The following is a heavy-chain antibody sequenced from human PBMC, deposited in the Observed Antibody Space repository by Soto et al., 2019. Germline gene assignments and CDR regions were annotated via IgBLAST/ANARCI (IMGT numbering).Heavy chain of an antibody. V-gene: IGHV1-18*01. CDR2: ISTYNGDT. J-gene: IGHJ6*02. CDR3: AKQASYGDYPYYYYGMDV. CDR1: GYTFTRSG. Sequence: ASVKVSCKASGYTFTRSGISWVRQAPGQGLEWMGWISTYNGDTNYAQTFQGRVTMTTDTSTSTVRMEVRSLRSDDTAVYYFAKQASYGDYPYYYYGMDVWGQGTTVTVSS. D-gene: IGHD4-17*01.